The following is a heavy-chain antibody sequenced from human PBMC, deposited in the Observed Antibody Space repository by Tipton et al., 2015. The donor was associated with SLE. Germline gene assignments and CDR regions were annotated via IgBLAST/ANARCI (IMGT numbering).Heavy chain of an antibody. J-gene: IGHJ3*02. D-gene: IGHD6-13*01. CDR1: GYSISSGYY. V-gene: IGHV4-38-2*01. CDR3: ARLQQLAAFDI. Sequence: TLSLTCAVSGYSISSGYYWGWIRQPPGKGLEWIGSIYHSGSTYYNPSLKSRVTISVDTSKNQFSLKLSSVTAADTAVYYCARLQQLAAFDIWGQGTMVTVSS. CDR2: IYHSGST.